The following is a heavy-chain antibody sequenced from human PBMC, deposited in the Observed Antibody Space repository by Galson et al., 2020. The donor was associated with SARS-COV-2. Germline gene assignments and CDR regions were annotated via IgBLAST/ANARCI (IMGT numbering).Heavy chain of an antibody. CDR1: GFTFSTYA. CDR2: ISSNGGST. Sequence: GGSLRLSCSASGFTFSTYAMQWVRQAPGEGLEYVSAISSNGGSTSYTDSVKGRFTISRDNSNNTLYLQMSSLRAEDTAVYYCVKAGGSGWIGYFELWGRGTLVTVSS. D-gene: IGHD6-19*01. CDR3: VKAGGSGWIGYFEL. J-gene: IGHJ2*01. V-gene: IGHV3-64D*06.